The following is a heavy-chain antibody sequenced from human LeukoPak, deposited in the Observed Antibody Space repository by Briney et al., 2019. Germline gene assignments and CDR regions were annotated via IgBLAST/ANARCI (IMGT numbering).Heavy chain of an antibody. CDR1: GYTFSSYA. V-gene: IGHV1-3*01. CDR3: AREGAGHNFDY. J-gene: IGHJ4*02. CDR2: INVGNDNT. Sequence: GASVKASCKTSGYTFSSYAMHWVRQAPGQRPEWMGWINVGNDNTKYSQKFQGRVTITRDTSPSTAYMELSSLRSEDTAVYYCAREGAGHNFDYWGQGTLVTVSS. D-gene: IGHD6-19*01.